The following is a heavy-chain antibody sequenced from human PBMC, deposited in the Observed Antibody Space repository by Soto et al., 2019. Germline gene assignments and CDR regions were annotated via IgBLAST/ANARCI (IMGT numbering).Heavy chain of an antibody. CDR2: IRGNGANT. J-gene: IGHJ6*02. V-gene: IGHV3-23*01. CDR3: AREVVVVPAAYSYYYGMDV. CDR1: GFTFSNYA. Sequence: GGSLRLSCAASGFTFSNYAMSWVRQAPGKGLEWVSAIRGNGANTYYADSVKGRFTISRDNAKNSLYLQMNSLRAEDTAVYYCAREVVVVPAAYSYYYGMDVWGQGTTVTVSS. D-gene: IGHD2-2*01.